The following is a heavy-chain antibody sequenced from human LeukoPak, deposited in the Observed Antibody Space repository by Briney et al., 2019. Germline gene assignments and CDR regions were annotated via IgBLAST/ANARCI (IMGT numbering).Heavy chain of an antibody. D-gene: IGHD5-18*01. CDR1: GFTFSNAW. CDR3: TTPRGGYGSHDY. CDR2: IKSKTDGGTT. V-gene: IGHV3-15*07. J-gene: IGHJ4*02. Sequence: GGSLRLSCAASGFTFSNAWMNWVRQAPGKGLEWVGRIKSKTDGGTTDYAAPVKGRFTISRDDSKNTLYLQMNSLKTEDTAVYCCTTPRGGYGSHDYWGQGTLVTVSS.